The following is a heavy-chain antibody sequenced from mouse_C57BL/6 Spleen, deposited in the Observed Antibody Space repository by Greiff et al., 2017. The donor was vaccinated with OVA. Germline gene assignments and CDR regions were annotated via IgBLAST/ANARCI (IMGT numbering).Heavy chain of an antibody. CDR1: GYTFTSYW. Sequence: VQLQQPGAELVKPGASVKLSCKASGYTFTSYWMHWVKQRPGQGLEWIGMIHPNSGSTNYNEKFKSKATLTVDKSSSTAYMQLSSLTSEDTAVYYCARAVVERYAMDYWGQGTSVTVSS. V-gene: IGHV1-64*01. J-gene: IGHJ4*01. CDR2: IHPNSGST. D-gene: IGHD1-1*01. CDR3: ARAVVERYAMDY.